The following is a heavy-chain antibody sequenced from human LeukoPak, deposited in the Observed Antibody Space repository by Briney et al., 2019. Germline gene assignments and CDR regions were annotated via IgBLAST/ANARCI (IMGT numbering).Heavy chain of an antibody. Sequence: GGSLRLSCAASGFTFSSYGMHWVRQAPGKGLEWVAFIRYDGSNKYYADSVKGRFTISRDNSKNTLYLQMNSLRAEDTAVYYCAKDWRSMVRGVILGYWGQGTLVTVSS. V-gene: IGHV3-30*02. CDR2: IRYDGSNK. D-gene: IGHD3-10*01. CDR1: GFTFSSYG. CDR3: AKDWRSMVRGVILGY. J-gene: IGHJ4*02.